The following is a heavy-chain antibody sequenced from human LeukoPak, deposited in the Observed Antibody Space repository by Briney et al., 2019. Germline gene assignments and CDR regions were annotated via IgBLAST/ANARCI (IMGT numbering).Heavy chain of an antibody. D-gene: IGHD3-22*01. CDR3: ARVGSSGYFDY. Sequence: SETLTLTCTVSGGSISSYYWSWIRQPPGKGLEWIGYIYYSGSTNYNPSLKSRVTISVDTSKNQFSLKLSSVTAADTAVYYCARVGSSGYFDYWGQGTLVTVSS. J-gene: IGHJ4*02. CDR2: IYYSGST. V-gene: IGHV4-59*01. CDR1: GGSISSYY.